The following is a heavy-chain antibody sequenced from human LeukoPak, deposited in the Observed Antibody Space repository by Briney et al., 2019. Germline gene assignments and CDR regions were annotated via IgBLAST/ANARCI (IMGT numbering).Heavy chain of an antibody. J-gene: IGHJ2*01. CDR2: LYYSGDT. V-gene: IGHV4-39*01. Sequence: KPSETLSLTCTVSGGSISSSFYYWGWSRQPPGKGLEWIGGLYYSGDTYYNPSLKSRVTISVDTSKHQFSLNLNSVTAADTAVYYCARPSLAARHLSFGLWGRGTLVTVSS. CDR1: GGSISSSFYY. CDR3: ARPSLAARHLSFGL. D-gene: IGHD6-6*01.